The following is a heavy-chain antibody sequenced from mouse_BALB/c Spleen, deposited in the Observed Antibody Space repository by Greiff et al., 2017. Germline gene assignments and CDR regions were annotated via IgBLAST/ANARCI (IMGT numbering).Heavy chain of an antibody. CDR1: GFTFSSYG. CDR2: ISSGGSYT. J-gene: IGHJ4*01. V-gene: IGHV5-6*01. Sequence: EVHLVESGGDLVKPGGSLKLSCAASGFTFSSYGMSWVRQTPDKRLEWVATISSGGSYTYYPDSVKGRFTISRDNAKNTLYLQMSSLKSEDTAMYYCASRLRNYAMDYWGQGTSVTVSS. CDR3: ASRLRNYAMDY.